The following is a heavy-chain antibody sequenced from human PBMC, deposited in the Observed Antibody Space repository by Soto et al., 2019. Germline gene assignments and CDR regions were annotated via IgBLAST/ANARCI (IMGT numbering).Heavy chain of an antibody. CDR1: GFTVTSSY. CDR3: AREASGSGWWSQGSFES. Sequence: EVQLVESGGGLVQPGGSLRLSCAASGFTVTSSYISWVRQAPGKRLEWVSTIYSSGSTYYADSVRGRFIIPRDISENTVDLQMNSWAVEETAVYYCAREASGSGWWSQGSFESWGQGTLVTVSS. D-gene: IGHD6-19*01. V-gene: IGHV3-66*01. J-gene: IGHJ5*01. CDR2: IYSSGST.